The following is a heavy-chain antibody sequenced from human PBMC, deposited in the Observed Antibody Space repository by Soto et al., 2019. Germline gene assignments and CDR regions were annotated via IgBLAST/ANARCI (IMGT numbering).Heavy chain of an antibody. V-gene: IGHV3-48*03. CDR1: GFIFSSYE. CDR3: ARENGTAAGFFDY. Sequence: GGSLRLSCTASGFIFSSYEMNWVRQAPGKGLEWVSYISNSGSDIYYADSVKGRFTISRDNAKNSLYLQMNSLRAEDTAVYYCARENGTAAGFFDYWGQGTLVTVSS. D-gene: IGHD6-13*01. CDR2: ISNSGSDI. J-gene: IGHJ4*02.